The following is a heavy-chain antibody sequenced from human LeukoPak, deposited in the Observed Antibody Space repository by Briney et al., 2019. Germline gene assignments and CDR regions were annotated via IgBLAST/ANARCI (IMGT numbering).Heavy chain of an antibody. CDR2: VFYSGGT. Sequence: PSETLSLTCTVSGGSITGYYWSWIRQPPGKGLEWIGYVFYSGGTLYNPSLKSRVTISVDTSKTQFSLKLTSVTAADTAMYYCATIRGYSSSFGALWGQGTLVTVSS. CDR3: ATIRGYSSSFGAL. V-gene: IGHV4-59*08. J-gene: IGHJ4*02. D-gene: IGHD6-6*01. CDR1: GGSITGYY.